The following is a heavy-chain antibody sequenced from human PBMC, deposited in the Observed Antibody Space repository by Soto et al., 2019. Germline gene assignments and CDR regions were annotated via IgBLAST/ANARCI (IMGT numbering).Heavy chain of an antibody. CDR3: ARDYGDYLLDY. Sequence: QDKLVQSGAEVKKPGASVKVSCKASGYTFTSYGISWVRQAPGQGLEWMGWISAYNGNTNYAQKLQGRVTMTTNTSKNTEYMVLRRMRSDEADVYSWARDYGDYLLDYWGQGTLVTVPS. D-gene: IGHD4-17*01. CDR1: GYTFTSYG. V-gene: IGHV1-18*01. J-gene: IGHJ4*02. CDR2: ISAYNGNT.